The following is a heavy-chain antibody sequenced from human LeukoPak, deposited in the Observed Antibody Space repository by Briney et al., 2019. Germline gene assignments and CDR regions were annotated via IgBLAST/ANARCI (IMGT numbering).Heavy chain of an antibody. Sequence: SETLSLTCTVSGGSISSNYWNWIRQPPGKGLEWIGYINYSGSTVYNPSLKSRVTISVDTSKNQFSLKLSSVTAADTAVYYCARRWGYSSSPHFDSWGQGTLVTVSS. CDR2: INYSGST. V-gene: IGHV4-59*08. J-gene: IGHJ4*02. D-gene: IGHD6-6*01. CDR1: GGSISSNY. CDR3: ARRWGYSSSPHFDS.